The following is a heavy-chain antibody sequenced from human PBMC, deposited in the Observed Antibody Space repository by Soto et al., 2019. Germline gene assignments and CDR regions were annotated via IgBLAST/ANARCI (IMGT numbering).Heavy chain of an antibody. D-gene: IGHD3-3*01. Sequence: QVQLVQSGAEVKKPGAAVKVSCKASGYTFTSYGISWVRQAPGQGLEWMGWISAYNGNTNYAQKLQGRVTMTTDTSTSKAYRELRSLRSDDTAVYYCARDRRIFGVVIICYYYYGMDVWGQGTTVTVSS. CDR2: ISAYNGNT. CDR1: GYTFTSYG. J-gene: IGHJ6*02. CDR3: ARDRRIFGVVIICYYYYGMDV. V-gene: IGHV1-18*01.